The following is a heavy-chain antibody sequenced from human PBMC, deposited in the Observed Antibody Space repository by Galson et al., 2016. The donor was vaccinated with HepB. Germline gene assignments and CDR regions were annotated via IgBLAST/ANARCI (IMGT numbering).Heavy chain of an antibody. V-gene: IGHV3-30*18. CDR2: ISYDGSNK. Sequence: SLRLSCAASGFTFSTSGIHWVRQAPGKGLEWVAVISYDGSNKFYADSVKGRFTISRDNSKNTLYLQTNSLRAEDTALYYCAKDKGSGSYYNEPIPRYFAMDVWGQGTTVTVSS. CDR3: AKDKGSGSYYNEPIPRYFAMDV. J-gene: IGHJ6*02. D-gene: IGHD3-10*01. CDR1: GFTFSTSG.